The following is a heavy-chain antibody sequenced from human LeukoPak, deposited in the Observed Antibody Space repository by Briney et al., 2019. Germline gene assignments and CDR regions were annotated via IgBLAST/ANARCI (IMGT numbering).Heavy chain of an antibody. V-gene: IGHV4-59*01. Sequence: SETLSLTCTVSGGSISNYYWSWIRQPPGKGLEWIGYIYYSGSTYYNPSLRSRVTISVDTSKNQFSLNLSSVTAADTAVYYCARVSTYYYDSSGHNWFDPWGQGTLVTVSS. D-gene: IGHD3-22*01. J-gene: IGHJ5*02. CDR1: GGSISNYY. CDR2: IYYSGST. CDR3: ARVSTYYYDSSGHNWFDP.